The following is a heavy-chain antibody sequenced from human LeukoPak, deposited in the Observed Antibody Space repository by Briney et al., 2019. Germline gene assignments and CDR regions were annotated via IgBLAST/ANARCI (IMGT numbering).Heavy chain of an antibody. Sequence: GGSLRLSCAASGFTFNTYSMNWVRQAPGQGLELVSYISDSSSTIYYADSVKARFAISRDDAKNSLYLQMISLRVDDTAVYYCASSAPGVQLWRSLDYWGQGILVTVSS. CDR3: ASSAPGVQLWRSLDY. CDR2: ISDSSSTI. V-gene: IGHV3-48*01. CDR1: GFTFNTYS. J-gene: IGHJ4*02. D-gene: IGHD3-10*01.